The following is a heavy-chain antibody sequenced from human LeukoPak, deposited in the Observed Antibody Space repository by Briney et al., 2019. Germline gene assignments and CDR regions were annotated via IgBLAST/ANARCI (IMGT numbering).Heavy chain of an antibody. CDR1: GGSISSNY. CDR3: ARDTRWNAFNV. D-gene: IGHD4-23*01. Sequence: SETLSLTRTVSGGSISSNYWSWFRQPPGKGLEWIGYIYYSGDTHYNPSLRSRVTISVDSSKTQFSLNLNSVTAADTAVYYCARDTRWNAFNVWGQGTMVTVSS. V-gene: IGHV4-59*01. J-gene: IGHJ3*01. CDR2: IYYSGDT.